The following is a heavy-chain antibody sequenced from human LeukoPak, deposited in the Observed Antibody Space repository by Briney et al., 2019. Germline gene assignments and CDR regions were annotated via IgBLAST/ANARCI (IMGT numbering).Heavy chain of an antibody. CDR3: AKLQVGGISESSF. D-gene: IGHD1-26*01. CDR1: GFTLSNYA. V-gene: IGHV3-30*18. J-gene: IGHJ4*02. Sequence: GGSLRLSCAASGFTLSNYAMHWVRQAPGKGLEWVTLISSDESQKYYVDSVKGRFTVSRDTSINTLYLQMNSLRAEDTAFYYCAKLQVGGISESSFWGQGILVTVS. CDR2: ISSDESQK.